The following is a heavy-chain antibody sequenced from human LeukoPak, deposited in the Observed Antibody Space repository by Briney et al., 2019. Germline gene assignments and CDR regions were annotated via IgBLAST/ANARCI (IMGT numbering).Heavy chain of an antibody. CDR3: ARSPPSLDDAFDI. V-gene: IGHV4-59*01. Sequence: SETLSLTCTVSGGSISSYYWSWIRQPPGKGLEWIGYIYYSGSTNYNPSLKSRVTISVDTSKNQFSLKLSSVTAADTAVYYCARSPPSLDDAFDICGQGTMVTVSS. D-gene: IGHD3-9*01. J-gene: IGHJ3*02. CDR2: IYYSGST. CDR1: GGSISSYY.